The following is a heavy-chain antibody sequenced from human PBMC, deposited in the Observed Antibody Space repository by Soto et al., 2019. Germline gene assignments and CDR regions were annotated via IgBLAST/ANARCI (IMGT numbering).Heavy chain of an antibody. J-gene: IGHJ6*03. CDR1: GFTFSSYA. V-gene: IGHV3-23*01. CDR2: ISGSGGST. CDR3: AKASNYYYYYYMDV. Sequence: GGSLRLSCAASGFTFSSYAMSWVRQAPGKGLEWVSAISGSGGSTYYADSVKGRFTISRDNSKNTLYLQMNSLRAEDTAVYYCAKASNYYYYYYMDVWGKGTTVTVSS.